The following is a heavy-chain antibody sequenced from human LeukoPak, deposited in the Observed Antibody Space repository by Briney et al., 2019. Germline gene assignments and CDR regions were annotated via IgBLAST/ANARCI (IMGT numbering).Heavy chain of an antibody. CDR2: IIPILGIA. J-gene: IGHJ3*02. D-gene: IGHD4-23*01. V-gene: IGHV1-69*02. CDR3: ARGYGGNSVPPNDAFDI. Sequence: SVKVSCKASGGTFSSYTISWVRQAPGQGLEWMGRIIPILGIANYAQKFQGRVTITADKSTSTAYMELSSPRSEDTAVYYCARGYGGNSVPPNDAFDIWGQGTMVTVSS. CDR1: GGTFSSYT.